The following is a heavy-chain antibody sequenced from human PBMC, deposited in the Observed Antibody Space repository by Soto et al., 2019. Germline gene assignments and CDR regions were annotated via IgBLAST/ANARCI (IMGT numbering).Heavy chain of an antibody. CDR3: VSAVIY. CDR1: GFTFNSAW. D-gene: IGHD2-21*01. Sequence: LRLSCAASGFTFNSAWMNWVRQAPGKGLEWVGRIKSNIDGGTVDYAASVKGRFTISRDDSKSTLYLQMNSLTIEDTAVYYCVSAVIYWGQGTLVTVSS. J-gene: IGHJ1*01. CDR2: IKSNIDGGTV. V-gene: IGHV3-15*05.